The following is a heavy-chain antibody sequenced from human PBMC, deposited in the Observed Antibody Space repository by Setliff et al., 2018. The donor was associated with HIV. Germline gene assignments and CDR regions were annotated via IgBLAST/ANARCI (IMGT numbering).Heavy chain of an antibody. Sequence: LSLTCTVSGPSINIHYWSWIRQSPGKGFEWIGYIYSTVSTNYNPSLQSRVTISMVASRNQFSLKVTSVTAADTAVYYCAKGAGFYGDYTFDHWGQGRQVTVSS. V-gene: IGHV4-59*11. J-gene: IGHJ4*02. CDR3: AKGAGFYGDYTFDH. D-gene: IGHD4-17*01. CDR2: IYSTVST. CDR1: GPSINIHY.